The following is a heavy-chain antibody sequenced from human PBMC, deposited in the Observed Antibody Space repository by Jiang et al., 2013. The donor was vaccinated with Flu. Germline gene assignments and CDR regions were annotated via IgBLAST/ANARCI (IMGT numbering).Heavy chain of an antibody. CDR2: SILVTLIP. Sequence: SYWIGWVRQMPGKAWSGWGSSILVTLIPDTARPSQGHVTISADKSISTAYLQWSSLKASDTAMYYCARQGGFGSGYYFNKIDYWGQGTLVTVSS. CDR3: ARQGGFGSGYYFNKIDY. D-gene: IGHD3-22*01. CDR1: SYW. V-gene: IGHV5-51*01. J-gene: IGHJ4*02.